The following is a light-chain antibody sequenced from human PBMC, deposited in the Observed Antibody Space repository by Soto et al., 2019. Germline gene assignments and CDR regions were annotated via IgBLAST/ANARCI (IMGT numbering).Light chain of an antibody. CDR3: QQYNKWPRS. Sequence: EIVMTQSPATLSVSPGERATLSCWASQSVSSSFAWYQQKPGQAPRLLIYGASTRATGIPARFRGSGSGTVFTFNISSLQSEYLAVYFCQQYNKWPRSFGGGTKVEI. CDR2: GAS. V-gene: IGKV3-15*01. CDR1: QSVSSS. J-gene: IGKJ4*01.